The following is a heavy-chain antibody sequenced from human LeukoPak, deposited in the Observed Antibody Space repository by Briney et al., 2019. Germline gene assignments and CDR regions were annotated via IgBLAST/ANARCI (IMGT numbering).Heavy chain of an antibody. D-gene: IGHD4-17*01. J-gene: IGHJ4*02. CDR3: ARGGYGDSPFDY. CDR1: GGSISSYY. V-gene: IGHV4-59*12. Sequence: KPSETLSLTCTVSGGSISSYYWSWIRQPPGKGLEWIGYIYYSGNTNYNPSLKSRVTISLDTSKNQFSLKLSSVTAADTAVYYCARGGYGDSPFDYWGQGTLVTVSS. CDR2: IYYSGNT.